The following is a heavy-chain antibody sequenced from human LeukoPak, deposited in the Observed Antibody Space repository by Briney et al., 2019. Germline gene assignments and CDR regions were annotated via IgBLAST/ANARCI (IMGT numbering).Heavy chain of an antibody. CDR3: ARVAVTTGYSYYYYGMDV. J-gene: IGHJ6*02. CDR1: GYTFTSNY. D-gene: IGHD3-9*01. Sequence: ASVKVSCKASGYTFTSNYIHWVRQAPGQGLEWMGMIYPRDGSTSYAQKFQGRVTITADESTSTAYMELSSLRSEDTAVYYCARVAVTTGYSYYYYGMDVWGQGTTVTVSS. CDR2: IYPRDGST. V-gene: IGHV1-46*01.